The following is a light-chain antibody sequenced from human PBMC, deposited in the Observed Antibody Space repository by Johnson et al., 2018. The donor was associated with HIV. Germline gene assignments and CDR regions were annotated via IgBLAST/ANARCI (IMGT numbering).Light chain of an antibody. CDR2: ENN. CDR3: GTWDSSLSAYV. Sequence: QSVLTQPPSVSAAPGQKVTISFSGSSSNIGNNDVSWYQQLPGTAPKLLIYENNKRPSGIPDRFSGSKSGTSATLGITGLQTGDEADYYCGTWDSSLSAYVFGTGTKVTVL. V-gene: IGLV1-51*02. CDR1: SSNIGNND. J-gene: IGLJ1*01.